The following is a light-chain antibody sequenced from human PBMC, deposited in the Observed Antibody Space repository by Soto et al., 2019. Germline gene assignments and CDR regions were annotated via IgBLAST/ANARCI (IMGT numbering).Light chain of an antibody. Sequence: EIVLTQSPATLSLSPGERATLSCRASQSVSSYLAWYQQKPGQAPRRLIYDASNRATGIPARFSGSGSGTAFTLTISSIEPEDFAVYYCQQRSNWPPLTFGQGTRLEIK. CDR2: DAS. J-gene: IGKJ5*01. CDR3: QQRSNWPPLT. CDR1: QSVSSY. V-gene: IGKV3-11*01.